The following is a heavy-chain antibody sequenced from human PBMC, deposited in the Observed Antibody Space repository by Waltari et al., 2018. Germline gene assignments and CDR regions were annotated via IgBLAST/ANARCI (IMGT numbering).Heavy chain of an antibody. D-gene: IGHD3-10*01. Sequence: QVQLQQWGAGLLKPSETLSLTCAVYGGSFSGYYWSWIRQPPGKGLEWIGEINHSASTNYNPALKRRVTISVDTSKNQFSLKLSSVTAADTAVYYCARVYYYGSGSYYPTDNWFDPWGQGTLVTVSS. CDR1: GGSFSGYY. V-gene: IGHV4-34*01. CDR2: INHSAST. J-gene: IGHJ5*02. CDR3: ARVYYYGSGSYYPTDNWFDP.